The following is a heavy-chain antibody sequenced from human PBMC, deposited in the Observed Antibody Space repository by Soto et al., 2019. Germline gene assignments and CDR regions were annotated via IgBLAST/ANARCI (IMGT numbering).Heavy chain of an antibody. CDR1: GGTFSSYA. V-gene: IGHV1-69*01. CDR3: ARTDIAVADWGAFDL. J-gene: IGHJ3*01. CDR2: IIPIFGTA. Sequence: QVQLVQAGAEVKKPGSSVKVSCKASGGTFSSYAISWVRQAPGPGLEWMGGIIPIFGTANYAQKFQGRVTSTADESTSTAYRALSSLRSEDTAVYYCARTDIAVADWGAFDLWGQGTMVTVSS. D-gene: IGHD6-19*01.